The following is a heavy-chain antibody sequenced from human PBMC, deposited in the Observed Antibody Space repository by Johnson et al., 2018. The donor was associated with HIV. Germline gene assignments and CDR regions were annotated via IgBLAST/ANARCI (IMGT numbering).Heavy chain of an antibody. CDR3: AKDSILSGYGPGAFDI. CDR1: GFTFSSYA. CDR2: ISYDGSNK. J-gene: IGHJ3*02. D-gene: IGHD5-12*01. V-gene: IGHV3-30*04. Sequence: QVQLVESGGGVVQPGRSLRLSCAASGFTFSSYAMHWVRQAPGKGLEWVAVISYDGSNKYYADSVKGRFTISRDNSKNTLYLQMNSLRAGDSAVYYCAKDSILSGYGPGAFDIWGQGTMVTVSS.